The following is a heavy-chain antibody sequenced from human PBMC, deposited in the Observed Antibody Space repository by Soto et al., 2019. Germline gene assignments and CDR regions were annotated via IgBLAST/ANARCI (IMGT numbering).Heavy chain of an antibody. CDR1: GGSISSYY. V-gene: IGHV4-59*08. CDR2: IYYSGST. CDR3: ARQSGITMVRGDNWFDP. J-gene: IGHJ5*02. D-gene: IGHD3-10*01. Sequence: QVQLQESGPGLVKPSETLSLTCTVSGGSISSYYWSWIRQPPGKGLEWIGYIYYSGSTNYNPSLKSRVTISVDTSKNQFSLKLSSVTAADTAVYYCARQSGITMVRGDNWFDPWGQGTLVTVSS.